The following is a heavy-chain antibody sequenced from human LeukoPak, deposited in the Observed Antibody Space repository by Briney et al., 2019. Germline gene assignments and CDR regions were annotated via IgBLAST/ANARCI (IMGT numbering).Heavy chain of an antibody. CDR2: IYSGGNT. V-gene: IGHV3-53*01. D-gene: IGHD6-13*01. J-gene: IGHJ3*02. CDR1: GFTVSSNY. CDR3: ARGPSAAGIIIKAFDI. Sequence: GGSLRLSCAASGFTVSSNYMSWVRQAPGKGLEWVSIIYSGGNTYYADSVKGRFTISRDNSKNTLYLQMNSLRAEDTAVYYCARGPSAAGIIIKAFDIWGQGTMVTVFS.